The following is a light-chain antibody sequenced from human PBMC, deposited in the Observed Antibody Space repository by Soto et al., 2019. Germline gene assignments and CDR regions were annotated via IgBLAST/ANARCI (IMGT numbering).Light chain of an antibody. CDR1: QSVSSSY. CDR3: QQYGSTPIT. CDR2: VAS. J-gene: IGKJ5*01. V-gene: IGKV3-20*01. Sequence: EIVLTQSPGTLSLSPGERATLSCRASQSVSSSYLAWYQQKPGQAPRLLIYVASSRATGIPDRFSGSGSGTDFTLTSSRLEPEDFAVYYCQQYGSTPITFGQGTRLEIK.